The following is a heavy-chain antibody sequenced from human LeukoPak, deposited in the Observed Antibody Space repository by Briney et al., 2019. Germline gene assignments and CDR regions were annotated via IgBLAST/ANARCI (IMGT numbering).Heavy chain of an antibody. CDR1: GFTVSSNY. CDR3: ASEDYGGNSRYFDF. V-gene: IGHV3-66*01. J-gene: IGHJ4*02. D-gene: IGHD4-23*01. CDR2: IYSGGST. Sequence: GGSLRLSCAASGFTVSSNYMSWVRQAPGKGLEWVSVIYSGGSTYYADSVKGRFTISRDNSKNTLYLQLNSLRAEDTAVYYCASEDYGGNSRYFDFWGQGTLVTVSS.